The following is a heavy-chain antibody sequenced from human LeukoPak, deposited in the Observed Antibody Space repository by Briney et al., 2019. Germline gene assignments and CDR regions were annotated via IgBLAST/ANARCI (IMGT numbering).Heavy chain of an antibody. V-gene: IGHV3-48*03. J-gene: IGHJ6*04. CDR1: GFIFRTYA. Sequence: GGSLRLSCAASGFIFRTYAVSWIRQAPGKGLEWVSSISGGGGTIYYADSVKGRFTISRDNAKNSLYLQMNSLRAEDTAVYYCAELGITMIGGVWGKGTTVTISS. CDR3: AELGITMIGGV. CDR2: ISGGGGTI. D-gene: IGHD3-10*02.